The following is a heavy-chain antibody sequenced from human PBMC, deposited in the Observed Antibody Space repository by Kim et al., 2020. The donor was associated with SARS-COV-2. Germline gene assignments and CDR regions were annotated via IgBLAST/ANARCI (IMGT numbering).Heavy chain of an antibody. Sequence: SYTPSLKSRVTISVDTSKNQFSLKLSSVTAADTAVYYCARKGLLCFEFDYWGQGTLVTVSS. V-gene: IGHV4-39*01. D-gene: IGHD3-10*01. CDR3: ARKGLLCFEFDY. J-gene: IGHJ4*02.